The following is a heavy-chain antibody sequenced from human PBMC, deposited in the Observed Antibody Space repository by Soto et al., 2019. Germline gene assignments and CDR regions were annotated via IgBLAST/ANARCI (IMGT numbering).Heavy chain of an antibody. J-gene: IGHJ4*02. D-gene: IGHD3-10*01. CDR2: ISSSGSTI. CDR1: GFTISDYY. CDR3: ARDGVRGVIEAAFDY. V-gene: IGHV3-11*01. Sequence: PGGSLILSCAASGFTISDYYMSWIRQAPGKGLEWVSYISSSGSTIYYADSVKGRFTISRDNAKNSLYLQMNSLRAEDTAVYYCARDGVRGVIEAAFDYWGQGTLVTVSS.